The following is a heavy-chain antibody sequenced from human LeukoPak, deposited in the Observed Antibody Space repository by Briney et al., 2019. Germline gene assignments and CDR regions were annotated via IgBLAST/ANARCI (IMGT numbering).Heavy chain of an antibody. CDR2: INAGNGNT. Sequence: ASVKVSCKASGYTFTSYAMHWVRQAPGQRLEWIGWINAGNGNTKYSQEFQGRITITRDTSASTAYMDLSSLRSEDMAVYYCARGFSSSGWFDPWGQGTLVTVSS. J-gene: IGHJ5*02. CDR1: GYTFTSYA. CDR3: ARGFSSSGWFDP. D-gene: IGHD6-13*01. V-gene: IGHV1-3*03.